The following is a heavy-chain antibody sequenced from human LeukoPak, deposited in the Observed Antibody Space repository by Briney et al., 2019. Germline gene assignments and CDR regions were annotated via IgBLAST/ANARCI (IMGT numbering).Heavy chain of an antibody. CDR1: GGTFSSYA. D-gene: IGHD6-13*01. CDR2: IIPIFGTA. J-gene: IGHJ4*02. CDR3: AWGYSIVDYDFDY. V-gene: IGHV1-69*05. Sequence: ASVKVSCKASGGTFSSYAISWVRQAPGQGLEWMGGIIPIFGTANYAQKFQGRVTITTDESTSTAYMELSSLRSEDTAVYYCAWGYSIVDYDFDYWGQGTLVTVSS.